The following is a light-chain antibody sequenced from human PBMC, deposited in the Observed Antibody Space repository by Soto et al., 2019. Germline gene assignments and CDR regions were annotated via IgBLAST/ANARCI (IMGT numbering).Light chain of an antibody. Sequence: QPVLTQPPSVSGAPGQRVTISCTGSSSNIGTDYDVHWYQQLPGTAPKLLISNNNNRPSGVPDRFSGSKSGTSASLAITGLQAEDEADYYCQSFDTSLSLVVFGGGTKVTVL. CDR3: QSFDTSLSLVV. J-gene: IGLJ2*01. CDR2: NNN. V-gene: IGLV1-40*01. CDR1: SSNIGTDYD.